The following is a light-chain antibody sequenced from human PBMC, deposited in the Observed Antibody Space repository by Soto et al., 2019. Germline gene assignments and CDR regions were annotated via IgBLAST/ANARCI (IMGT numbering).Light chain of an antibody. Sequence: EIVMTQSPGTLSASPGERATLSCRASQSVSSNLAWYQQKPGQAPRLLMFGASRGATGVPARFRGSGSGREFTLTISSLQSEDSAVYYCQQYHDRPRTFGQGTKVDNK. J-gene: IGKJ1*01. CDR1: QSVSSN. CDR2: GAS. CDR3: QQYHDRPRT. V-gene: IGKV3-15*01.